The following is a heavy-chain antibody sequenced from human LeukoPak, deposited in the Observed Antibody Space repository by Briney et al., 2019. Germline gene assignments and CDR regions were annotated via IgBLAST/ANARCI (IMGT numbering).Heavy chain of an antibody. Sequence: ASVKVSCKASGYTFSNFYMNWVRQAPGQGLEWMGILNPSGGSTRYAQKFQGRVTMTRDTSTSTVYTELSSLRSEDTAVYYCARGSSSEAYYFDYWGQGALVTVSS. D-gene: IGHD2-2*01. CDR2: LNPSGGST. J-gene: IGHJ4*02. CDR3: ARGSSSEAYYFDY. V-gene: IGHV1-46*01. CDR1: GYTFSNFY.